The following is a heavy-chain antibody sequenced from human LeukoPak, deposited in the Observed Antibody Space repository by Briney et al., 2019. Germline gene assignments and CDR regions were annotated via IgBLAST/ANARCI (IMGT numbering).Heavy chain of an antibody. V-gene: IGHV4-34*01. D-gene: IGHD2-15*01. CDR2: INHSGST. CDR3: ARGRRYCSGGSCYPYYFDY. CDR1: GFTFSSYA. Sequence: GSLRLSCAASGFTFSSYAMSWVRQPPGKGLEWIGEINHSGSTNYNPSLKSRVTISVDTSKNQFSLKLSSVTAADTAVYYCARGRRYCSGGSCYPYYFDYWGQGTLVTVSS. J-gene: IGHJ4*02.